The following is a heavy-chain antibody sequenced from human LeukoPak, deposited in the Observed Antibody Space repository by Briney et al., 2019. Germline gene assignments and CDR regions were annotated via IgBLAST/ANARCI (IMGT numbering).Heavy chain of an antibody. D-gene: IGHD3-3*01. CDR1: GGSISRSSYY. J-gene: IGHJ4*02. Sequence: SDTLSLTCTVSGGSISRSSYYWRWIRQPPGKGLELHGCIYYSGSTYYSPSLKSRLTISVHTSKNEFSLKLSSVTDADTAVYYCARCGYYDFWSGYNPATFDYWGQGTLVTVSS. CDR2: IYYSGST. CDR3: ARCGYYDFWSGYNPATFDY. V-gene: IGHV4-39*01.